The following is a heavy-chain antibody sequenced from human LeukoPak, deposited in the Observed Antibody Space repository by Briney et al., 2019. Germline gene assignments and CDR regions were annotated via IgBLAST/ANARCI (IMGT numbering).Heavy chain of an antibody. Sequence: GASVKVSCKASGYTFTSYDINWVRQATGQGLEWMGWMNPNSGNTGYAQKFQGRVTITRNTSISTAYMELSSLRSEDTAVYYCARGCRVRGYSGYDSRYYYYYMDVWGKGTTVTVSS. CDR1: GYTFTSYD. V-gene: IGHV1-8*03. CDR3: ARGCRVRGYSGYDSRYYYYYMDV. J-gene: IGHJ6*03. CDR2: MNPNSGNT. D-gene: IGHD5-12*01.